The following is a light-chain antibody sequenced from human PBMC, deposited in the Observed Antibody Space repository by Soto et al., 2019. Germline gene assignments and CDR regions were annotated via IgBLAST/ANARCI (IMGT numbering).Light chain of an antibody. J-gene: IGLJ1*01. CDR3: QSYDSSLSGSNV. CDR2: GNS. Sequence: QPVLTHPLSVSGAPGQRVTIFCTGSSSNIGAGYDVHWYQQLPGTAPKLLIYGNSNRPSGVPDRFSGSKSGTSASLAITGLQAEDEADYYCQSYDSSLSGSNVFGPGTKVTVL. CDR1: SSNIGAGYD. V-gene: IGLV1-40*01.